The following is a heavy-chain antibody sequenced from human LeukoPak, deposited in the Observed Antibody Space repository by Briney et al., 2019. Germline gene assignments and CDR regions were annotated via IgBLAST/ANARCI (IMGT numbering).Heavy chain of an antibody. D-gene: IGHD3-3*02. CDR2: IRYDGSNK. CDR1: GFTFSGYG. Sequence: PGGSLRLSCAASGFTFSGYGMHWVRQAPGKGLEGVAFIRYDGSNKYYADSVKGRFTISRDNSKNTLYLQMNSLRAEDTAVYYCAKTPPLLGYFDYWGQGTLVTVSS. J-gene: IGHJ4*02. CDR3: AKTPPLLGYFDY. V-gene: IGHV3-30*02.